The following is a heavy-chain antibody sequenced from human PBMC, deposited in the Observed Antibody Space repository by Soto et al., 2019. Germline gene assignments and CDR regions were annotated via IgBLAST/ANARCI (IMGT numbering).Heavy chain of an antibody. CDR2: INPNSGGT. CDR3: ARGSLGVYYYGMDV. CDR1: GYTFTDYY. V-gene: IGHV1-2*04. Sequence: GASVKVSCKASGYTFTDYYLHWVRQAPGQGLEWMGWINPNSGGTNYAQKFQGWVTMTRDTSISTAYMELSRLRSDDTAVYYCARGSLGVYYYGMDVWGQGTTVTVSS. D-gene: IGHD3-10*01. J-gene: IGHJ6*02.